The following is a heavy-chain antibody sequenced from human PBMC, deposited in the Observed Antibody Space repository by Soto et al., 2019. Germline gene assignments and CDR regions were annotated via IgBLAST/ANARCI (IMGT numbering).Heavy chain of an antibody. Sequence: QVQLVESGGGVVQPGRSLRLSCAASGFTFSSYGIHWVRQAPGKGLEWVALISYDGNDKYYADSVKGRFTISRDNSKNTLYMQMGSLGPEDTAVYYCVKERYAQLWLEDYGMDVWGQGTTVTV. CDR3: VKERYAQLWLEDYGMDV. J-gene: IGHJ6*02. CDR2: ISYDGNDK. D-gene: IGHD5-18*01. V-gene: IGHV3-30*18. CDR1: GFTFSSYG.